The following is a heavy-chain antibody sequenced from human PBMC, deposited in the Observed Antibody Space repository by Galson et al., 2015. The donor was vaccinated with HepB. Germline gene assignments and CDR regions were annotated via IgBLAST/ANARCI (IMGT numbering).Heavy chain of an antibody. V-gene: IGHV3-7*03. J-gene: IGHJ4*02. CDR3: ARDRGYGANDY. Sequence: SLRLSCAASGVTFGGYWFSWVRQAPGKGPEWVANIHKDGSMTRYVDSVKGRFTISRDNARNLLFLQMNSLRAEDTAMYFCARDRGYGANDYWGQGTFVTVSS. CDR2: IHKDGSMT. D-gene: IGHD5-12*01. CDR1: GVTFGGYW.